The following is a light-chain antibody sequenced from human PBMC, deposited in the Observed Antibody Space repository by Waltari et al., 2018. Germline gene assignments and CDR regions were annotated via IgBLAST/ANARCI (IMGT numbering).Light chain of an antibody. V-gene: IGKV3-20*01. Sequence: EIVLTQSPGTLSLSPGERATLSCRASQRVSSSYLAWYQRKPGQAPRLLIYGASSRATGIPDRFSGSGSGTDFTLTISRLETEDFAVYYCQQYGSSPTFGQGTKLEIK. J-gene: IGKJ2*01. CDR2: GAS. CDR1: QRVSSSY. CDR3: QQYGSSPT.